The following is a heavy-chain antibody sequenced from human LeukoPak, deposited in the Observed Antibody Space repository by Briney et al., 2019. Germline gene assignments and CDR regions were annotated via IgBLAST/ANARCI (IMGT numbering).Heavy chain of an antibody. V-gene: IGHV3-20*04. CDR1: GFAFDEHG. Sequence: GGSLRLSCTASGFAFDEHGMSWVRQVPGKGLEWVSGINWSGGSSGYADPLRGRFTISRDNAKNSLYLQMDSLRAEDTALYYCARAPITSPFYFDYWGQGTLVTVSS. CDR3: ARAPITSPFYFDY. CDR2: INWSGGSS. D-gene: IGHD2-2*01. J-gene: IGHJ4*02.